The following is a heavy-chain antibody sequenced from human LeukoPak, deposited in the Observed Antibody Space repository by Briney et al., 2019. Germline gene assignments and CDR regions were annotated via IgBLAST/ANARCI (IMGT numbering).Heavy chain of an antibody. D-gene: IGHD3-22*01. J-gene: IGHJ3*02. CDR1: GFTFSSYG. CDR3: AKDLSGFTYYYDSSGSPDAFDI. CDR2: ISYDGSNK. Sequence: PGGSLRLSCAASGFTFSSYGMHWVRQAPGKGLEWVAVISYDGSNKYYADSVKGRFTISRDNSKNTLYLQMNSLRAEDTAVYYCAKDLSGFTYYYDSSGSPDAFDIWGQGTMVTVSS. V-gene: IGHV3-30*18.